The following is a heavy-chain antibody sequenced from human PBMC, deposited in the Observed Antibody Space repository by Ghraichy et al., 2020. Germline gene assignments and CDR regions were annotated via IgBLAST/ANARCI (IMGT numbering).Heavy chain of an antibody. V-gene: IGHV4-59*07. CDR2: IYYNGNT. D-gene: IGHD6-13*01. CDR1: GGSISGDY. CDR3: ARGGPSSRFFDY. Sequence: SDTLSLTCSVSGGSISGDYWSWIRQPPGKGLEWIGYIYYNGNTNYNPSLKSRVTISVDTSKNQFSLNLTSVTAADTAMYYCARGGPSSRFFDYWGQGTLVTVSS. J-gene: IGHJ4*02.